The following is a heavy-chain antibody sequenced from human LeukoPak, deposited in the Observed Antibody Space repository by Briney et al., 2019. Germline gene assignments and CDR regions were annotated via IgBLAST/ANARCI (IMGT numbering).Heavy chain of an antibody. V-gene: IGHV4-59*01. J-gene: IGHJ5*02. CDR3: ARDKGGSYHWFDP. CDR1: GGSISSYY. Sequence: IPSETLSLTCTVSGGSISSYYWSWIRQPPGKGLEWIGYIYYSGSTNYSPSLKSRVTISVDTSKNQFSLKLSSVTAADTAVYYCARDKGGSYHWFDPWGQGTLVTVSS. D-gene: IGHD1-26*01. CDR2: IYYSGST.